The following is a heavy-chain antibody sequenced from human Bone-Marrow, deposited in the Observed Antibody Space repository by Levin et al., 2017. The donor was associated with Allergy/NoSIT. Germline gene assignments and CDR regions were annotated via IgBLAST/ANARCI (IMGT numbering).Heavy chain of an antibody. CDR3: ARLDPLTDFWSGSFDQ. D-gene: IGHD3-3*01. CDR1: GFSFSSYE. V-gene: IGHV3-48*03. J-gene: IGHJ4*02. CDR2: ITFSGNTV. Sequence: GGSLRLSCEASGFSFSSYEMNWVRQAPGKGLEWVSYITFSGNTVYYADSVRGRFTISRDNAKNSLYLQMNGLRAEDTALYYCARLDPLTDFWSGSFDQWGQGTLVTVSS.